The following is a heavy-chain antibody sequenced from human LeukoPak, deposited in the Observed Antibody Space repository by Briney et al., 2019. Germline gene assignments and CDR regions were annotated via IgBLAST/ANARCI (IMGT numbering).Heavy chain of an antibody. CDR2: INHSEST. CDR3: ATRPDIAAAGPGWFDP. J-gene: IGHJ5*02. V-gene: IGHV4-39*07. Sequence: SETLSLTCTVSEGSISNSDYYWAWIRQPPGKGLEWIGEINHSESTNYNPSLKSRVTVSVDTSKNQFSLKLSSVTAADTAVYYCATRPDIAAAGPGWFDPWGQGTLVTVSS. D-gene: IGHD6-13*01. CDR1: EGSISNSDYY.